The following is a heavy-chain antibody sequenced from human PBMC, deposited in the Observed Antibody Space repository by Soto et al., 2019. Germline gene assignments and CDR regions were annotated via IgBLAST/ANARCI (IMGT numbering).Heavy chain of an antibody. CDR3: VRAPELRLGELSLYYFDY. J-gene: IGHJ4*02. Sequence: SETLSLTCAVYGGSFSGYYWSWIRQPPGKGLEWIGEINHSGSTNYNPSLKSRVTISVDTSKNQFSLKLSSVTAADTAVYYCVRAPELRLGELSLYYFDYWGQGTLVTVSS. D-gene: IGHD3-16*02. V-gene: IGHV4-34*01. CDR2: INHSGST. CDR1: GGSFSGYY.